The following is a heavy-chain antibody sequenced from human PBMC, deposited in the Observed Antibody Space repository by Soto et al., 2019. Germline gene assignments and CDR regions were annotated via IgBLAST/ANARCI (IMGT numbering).Heavy chain of an antibody. CDR2: INDDNGNT. Sequence: QVQLVQAGAEVKKPGAAVKVSCKASGYTFSGSVMHWVRQAPGQGLEWMGWINDDNGNTNYSQKFQGRVTMTWDTSASTAYMELSSLRSEDTAIYYCASEIDATTATSLDYWGQGTLVTVSS. CDR3: ASEIDATTATSLDY. V-gene: IGHV1-3*01. CDR1: GYTFSGSV. J-gene: IGHJ4*02. D-gene: IGHD4-17*01.